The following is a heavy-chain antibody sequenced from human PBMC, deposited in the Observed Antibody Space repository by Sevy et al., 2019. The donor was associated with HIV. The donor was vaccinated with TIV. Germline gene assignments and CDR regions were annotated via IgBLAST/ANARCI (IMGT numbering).Heavy chain of an antibody. V-gene: IGHV3-30*02. Sequence: GGSLRLSCAASGFTFSSYGMHWVRQAPGKGLEWVAFIRYDGSNKYYADSVKGRFTISSDNSKNTLYLQMNSLRAEDTAVYYCAKDPNFLDSGAFDIWGQGTMVTVSS. J-gene: IGHJ3*02. CDR1: GFTFSSYG. CDR3: AKDPNFLDSGAFDI. CDR2: IRYDGSNK. D-gene: IGHD5-12*01.